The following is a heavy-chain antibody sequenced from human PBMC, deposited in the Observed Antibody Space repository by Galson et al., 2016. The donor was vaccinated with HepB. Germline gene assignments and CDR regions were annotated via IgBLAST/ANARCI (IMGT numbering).Heavy chain of an antibody. J-gene: IGHJ6*02. CDR2: TYYRSKWYN. V-gene: IGHV6-1*01. CDR1: GDSVSSNSAA. CDR3: ARDLREALAGTGYYYYGLDV. Sequence: CAISGDSVSSNSAAWNWIRQSPSRGLEWLGRTYYRSKWYNEYTVSVKSRITINPDTSKNQFSLQLNSVTPGDTAVYYCARDLREALAGTGYYYYGLDVWGQGTTVTVSS. D-gene: IGHD6-19*01.